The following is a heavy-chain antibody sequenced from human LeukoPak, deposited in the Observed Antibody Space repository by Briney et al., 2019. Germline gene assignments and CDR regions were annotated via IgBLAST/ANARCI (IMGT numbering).Heavy chain of an antibody. CDR2: IYYSGST. CDR1: GGSISSYY. V-gene: IGHV4-59*08. J-gene: IGHJ5*02. CDR3: ARHPDVYYYDSSGYYSSWFDP. D-gene: IGHD3-22*01. Sequence: PSETLSLTCTVSGGSISSYYWSWIRQPSGKGLEWIGYIYYSGSTKNNPSLKSRVTISVDTSENQFSLKLSSVTAADTAVYYCARHPDVYYYDSSGYYSSWFDPWGQGTLVTVSS.